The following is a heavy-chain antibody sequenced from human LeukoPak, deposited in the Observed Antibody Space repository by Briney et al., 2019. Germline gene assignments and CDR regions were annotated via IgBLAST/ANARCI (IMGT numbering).Heavy chain of an antibody. CDR1: GGTFSSYA. J-gene: IGHJ4*02. CDR2: IIPIFGTA. Sequence: GASVKVSCKAPGGTFSSYAISWVRQAPGQGLEWMGGIIPIFGTANYAQKFQGRVTITADESTSTAYMELSSLRSEDTAVYYCARGSTIFGVVITYFDYWGQGTLVTVSS. D-gene: IGHD3-3*01. V-gene: IGHV1-69*13. CDR3: ARGSTIFGVVITYFDY.